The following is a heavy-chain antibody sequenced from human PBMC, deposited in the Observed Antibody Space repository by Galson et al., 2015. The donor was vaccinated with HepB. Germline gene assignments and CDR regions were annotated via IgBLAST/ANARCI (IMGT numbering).Heavy chain of an antibody. J-gene: IGHJ3*01. CDR2: ITNDGAGT. Sequence: SLRLSCAASGFTFNYYAMHWVRQAPGRGLEYISGITNDGAGTNYADFVRGRFTISRDNSRKSLNLQMTSLRPDDTALYYCVKEDILSGFLVGSFHVWGQGTMVTVSS. CDR1: GFTFNYYA. D-gene: IGHD3-9*01. CDR3: VKEDILSGFLVGSFHV. V-gene: IGHV3-64D*08.